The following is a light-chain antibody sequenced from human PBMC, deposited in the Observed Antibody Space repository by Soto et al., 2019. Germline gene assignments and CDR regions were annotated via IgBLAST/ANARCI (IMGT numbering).Light chain of an antibody. J-gene: IGKJ5*01. CDR2: GAS. CDR1: RGVGGGN. V-gene: IGKV3-20*01. CDR3: QQYGSSPIT. Sequence: EIVLTQSPGTLSLSPGERATLSCRASRGVGGGNLAGYQQKPGQAPRLLIYGASSRATGIPDRFSGSGSGTDFTLTISRLEPEDFAVYYCQQYGSSPITFGQGTRLEIK.